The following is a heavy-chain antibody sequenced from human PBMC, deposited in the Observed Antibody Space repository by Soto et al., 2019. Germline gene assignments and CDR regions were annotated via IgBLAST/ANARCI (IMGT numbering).Heavy chain of an antibody. CDR2: IIPIFGTA. Sequence: SVKVSCKSSGYTFTSYAISWVRQAPGQGLEWMGGIIPIFGTANYAQKFQGRVTITADESTSTAYMELSSLRSEDTAVYYCASRPHRSEYYFDYWGQATLVTVSS. CDR1: GYTFTSYA. V-gene: IGHV1-69*13. J-gene: IGHJ4*02. D-gene: IGHD2-15*01. CDR3: ASRPHRSEYYFDY.